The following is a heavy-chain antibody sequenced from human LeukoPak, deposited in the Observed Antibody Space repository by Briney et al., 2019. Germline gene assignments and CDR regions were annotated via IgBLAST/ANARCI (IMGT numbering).Heavy chain of an antibody. Sequence: GGSLRLSCAASGFTFSSYSMNWVRQAPGKGLEWVSSISSSSSYTYYADSVKGRFTISRDNAKNSLYLQMNSLRAEDTAVYYCAREGYNYALDYWGQGTLVTVSS. J-gene: IGHJ4*02. CDR1: GFTFSSYS. CDR2: ISSSSSYT. CDR3: AREGYNYALDY. D-gene: IGHD5-18*01. V-gene: IGHV3-21*01.